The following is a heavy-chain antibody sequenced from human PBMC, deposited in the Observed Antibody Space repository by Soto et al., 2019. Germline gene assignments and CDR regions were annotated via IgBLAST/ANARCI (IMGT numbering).Heavy chain of an antibody. Sequence: QVQLQESGPGLVKPSETLSLTCTVSGDSIGSSNYYWAWIRQPPGKGLEWIGSVFYSGSPFYNPSVKRRVTISVDTPKNQFALRLTAVTAADTAVYYCARQVPYRRSGSYLFEYWGQGTLVTVSS. CDR3: ARQVPYRRSGSYLFEY. V-gene: IGHV4-39*01. D-gene: IGHD1-26*01. J-gene: IGHJ4*02. CDR2: VFYSGSP. CDR1: GDSIGSSNYY.